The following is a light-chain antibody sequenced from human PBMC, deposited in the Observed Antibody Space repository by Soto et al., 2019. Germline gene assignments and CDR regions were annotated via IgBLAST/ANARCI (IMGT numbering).Light chain of an antibody. CDR3: QSYDSSLSGYV. Sequence: QCAQRHPPSVFWAPGHRVTISCTGSSSTIGAGYDVHWYQQLPGTAPKLLIYGNSNRPSGVPDRFSGSKSGTSASLAITGLQAEDEADYYCQSYDSSLSGYVFGTGTKVTAL. J-gene: IGLJ1*01. CDR1: SSTIGAGYD. CDR2: GNS. V-gene: IGLV1-40*01.